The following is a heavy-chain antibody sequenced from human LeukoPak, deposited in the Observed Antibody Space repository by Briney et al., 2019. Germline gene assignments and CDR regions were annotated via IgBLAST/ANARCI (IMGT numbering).Heavy chain of an antibody. V-gene: IGHV3-53*01. Sequence: PGGSLRPSCAASGVTVSNNYLSWVRQAPGKGLEWVSVIYSGGSTYYADSVKGRFTISRDNSKNTLYLQMHSLRAEDTAVYYCAKRFGESYGHFDYWGQGTLVTVSS. CDR2: IYSGGST. D-gene: IGHD1-26*01. CDR1: GVTVSNNY. J-gene: IGHJ4*02. CDR3: AKRFGESYGHFDY.